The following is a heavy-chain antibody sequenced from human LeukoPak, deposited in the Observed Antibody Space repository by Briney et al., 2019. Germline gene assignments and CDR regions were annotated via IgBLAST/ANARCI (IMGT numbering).Heavy chain of an antibody. CDR1: GYTFTSYD. D-gene: IGHD2-8*01. V-gene: IGHV1-8*01. CDR3: GRGRGNGRPENYFDY. Sequence: ASVKVSCKASGYTFTSYDINWVRQATGQGLEWMGWMNPNSANTGYAQKFQGRVTMTRDTSISTAYMELSSLRSEDTAVYYCGRGRGNGRPENYFDYWGQGTLVTVSS. J-gene: IGHJ4*02. CDR2: MNPNSANT.